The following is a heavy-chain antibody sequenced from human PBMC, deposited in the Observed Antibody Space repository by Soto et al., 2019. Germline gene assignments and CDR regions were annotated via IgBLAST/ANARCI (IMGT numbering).Heavy chain of an antibody. Sequence: SETLSLTCAVSGGSISSYYWSWIRQPPGKGLEWIGYIYYSGSTNYNPSLKSRVTISVDTSKNQFSLKLSSVTAADTAVYYCARDQVTIFGVVPTGWFDPWGQGTLVTVSS. CDR2: IYYSGST. CDR1: GGSISSYY. D-gene: IGHD3-3*01. V-gene: IGHV4-59*01. J-gene: IGHJ5*02. CDR3: ARDQVTIFGVVPTGWFDP.